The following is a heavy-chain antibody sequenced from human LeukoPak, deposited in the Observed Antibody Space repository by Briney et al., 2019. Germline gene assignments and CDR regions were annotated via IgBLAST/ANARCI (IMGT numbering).Heavy chain of an antibody. V-gene: IGHV3-7*01. CDR3: ARDGALYYYYGMDV. Sequence: GGSLRLSCAASGFTFSSYWMSWVRQAPGKGLEWVANIKQDGSEKYYVDSVKGRFTISRDNAKNSLYLQMNGLRAEDTAVYYCARDGALYYYYGMDVWGQGTTVTVSS. J-gene: IGHJ6*02. CDR1: GFTFSSYW. CDR2: IKQDGSEK. D-gene: IGHD3-16*01.